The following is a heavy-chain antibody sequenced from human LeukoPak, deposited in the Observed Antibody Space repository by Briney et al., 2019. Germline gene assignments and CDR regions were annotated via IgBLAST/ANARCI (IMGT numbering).Heavy chain of an antibody. J-gene: IGHJ4*02. CDR3: ARHLPSISHWELVY. CDR1: GYTFIDYY. CDR2: INPNIPNTVDT. Sequence: ASVTVSCKASGYTFIDYYIHWVRQAPGQGLEWMGRINPNIPNTVDTDYAQNFQGRVTMTRDTSISTAFMELSRLTCDDTAVYYCARHLPSISHWELVYSAQGTLVTVSS. V-gene: IGHV1-2*06. D-gene: IGHD1-26*01.